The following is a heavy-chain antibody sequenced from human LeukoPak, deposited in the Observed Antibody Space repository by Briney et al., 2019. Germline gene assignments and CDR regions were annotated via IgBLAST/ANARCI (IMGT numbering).Heavy chain of an antibody. V-gene: IGHV4-59*01. Sequence: SETLSLTCTVSGGSISSYCWSWIRQPPGKGLEWIGYIYYSGSTNYNPSLKSRVTISVDTSKNQFSLKLSSVTAADTAVYYCAIAAPYCGGDCYPTYGMDVWGQGTTVTVSS. CDR3: AIAAPYCGGDCYPTYGMDV. J-gene: IGHJ6*02. CDR2: IYYSGST. CDR1: GGSISSYC. D-gene: IGHD2-21*02.